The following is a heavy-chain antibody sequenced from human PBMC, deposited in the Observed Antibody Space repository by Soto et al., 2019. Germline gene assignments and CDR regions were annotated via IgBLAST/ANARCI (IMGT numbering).Heavy chain of an antibody. CDR2: IKQDGSEK. D-gene: IGHD3-10*01. CDR3: ARGFLAYSYGSGSQDH. V-gene: IGHV3-7*04. CDR1: RFTFSSYW. J-gene: IGHJ4*02. Sequence: EVQLVESGGGLVQPEGSLRLSCVASRFTFSSYWMSWVRQAPGKGLEWVANIKQDGSEKYDGDSVKGRFTISRDNAKNSLYLQMSSLRAEDTAVYYCARGFLAYSYGSGSQDHWCQGTLVTVSS.